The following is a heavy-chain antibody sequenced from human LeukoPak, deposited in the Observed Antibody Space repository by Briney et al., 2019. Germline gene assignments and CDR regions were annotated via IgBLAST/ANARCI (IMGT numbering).Heavy chain of an antibody. CDR3: ARGRWYSSSWYFDY. J-gene: IGHJ4*02. CDR1: GGSISSYY. CDR2: IYYSGST. V-gene: IGHV4-59*12. Sequence: SETLSLTCTVSGGSISSYYWSWIRQPPGKGLEWIGYIYYSGSTNYNPSLKSRVTISVDTSKNQFSLKLSSVTAADTAVYYCARGRWYSSSWYFDYWGQGTLVTVSS. D-gene: IGHD6-13*01.